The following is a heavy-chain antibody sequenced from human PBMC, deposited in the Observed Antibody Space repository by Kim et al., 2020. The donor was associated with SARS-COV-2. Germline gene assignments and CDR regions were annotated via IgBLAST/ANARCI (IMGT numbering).Heavy chain of an antibody. Sequence: GGSLRLSCVASGFTLSGYWMNWVRQAPGKGLVWVSRINSDGRRTNYADAVKGRFTVSRDNAKNTLYLQMNSLRAEDTDVYYCTRGSAGSGYGWWFDPGG. CDR2: INSDGRRT. CDR1: GFTLSGYW. J-gene: IGHJ5*02. V-gene: IGHV3-74*01. CDR3: TRGSAGSGYGWWFDP. D-gene: IGHD5-12*01.